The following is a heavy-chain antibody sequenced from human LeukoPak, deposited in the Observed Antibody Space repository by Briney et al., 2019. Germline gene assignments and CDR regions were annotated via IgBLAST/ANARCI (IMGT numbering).Heavy chain of an antibody. J-gene: IGHJ5*02. V-gene: IGHV4-61*08. Sequence: PSETLFLTCTVSGGSISSGDYYWSWIRQPPGKGLEWIGYIYYSGSTNYNPSLKSRVTISVDTSKNQFSLKLSSVTAADTAVYYCARGSSSSMRYWFDPWGQGTLVTVSS. CDR1: GGSISSGDYY. CDR2: IYYSGST. D-gene: IGHD6-6*01. CDR3: ARGSSSSMRYWFDP.